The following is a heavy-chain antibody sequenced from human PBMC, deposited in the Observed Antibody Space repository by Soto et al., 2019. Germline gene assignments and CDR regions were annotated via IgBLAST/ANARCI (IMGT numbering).Heavy chain of an antibody. Sequence: QVQLVESGGGVVQPGRSLRLSCAASGFTFSSYGMHWVRQAPGKGLEWVAVISYDGSNKYYADSVKGRFTISRDNSKNTLYLQMNSLRAEDTAVYYCAKLWFGPGRDYWGQGTLVTVSS. CDR2: ISYDGSNK. CDR1: GFTFSSYG. J-gene: IGHJ4*02. CDR3: AKLWFGPGRDY. V-gene: IGHV3-30*18. D-gene: IGHD3-10*01.